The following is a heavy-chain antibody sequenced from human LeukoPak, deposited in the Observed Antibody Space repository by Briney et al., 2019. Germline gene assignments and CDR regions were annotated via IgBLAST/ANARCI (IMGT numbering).Heavy chain of an antibody. J-gene: IGHJ4*02. CDR1: GGTFSKYT. Sequence: SVKVSCKASGGTFSKYTISWVRQAPGQGLEWMGGIIPIFGTANYAQRFQGRVTITADESTSTAYMELSSLRSEDTAVYYCARGGYDSSGYTFDYWGQGTLVTASS. CDR3: ARGGYDSSGYTFDY. V-gene: IGHV1-69*01. D-gene: IGHD3-22*01. CDR2: IIPIFGTA.